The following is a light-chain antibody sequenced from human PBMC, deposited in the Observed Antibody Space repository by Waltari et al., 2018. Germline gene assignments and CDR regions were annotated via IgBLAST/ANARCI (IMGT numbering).Light chain of an antibody. CDR3: QHYGSSPQNT. Sequence: EIVLTQSPGTLPLSPGERAIRSCRASQRVSISYLAWHQHKPGPAPRLLIYGASNRATGIPDRFSGSGYGTDFTLTISSLAPEDFAVYYCQHYGSSPQNTFGQGTMLE. V-gene: IGKV3-20*01. CDR2: GAS. CDR1: QRVSISY. J-gene: IGKJ2*01.